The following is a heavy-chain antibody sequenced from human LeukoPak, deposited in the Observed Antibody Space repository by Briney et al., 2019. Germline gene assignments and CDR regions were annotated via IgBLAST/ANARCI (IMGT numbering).Heavy chain of an antibody. Sequence: GESLKISCKGSGYRFSSYWIGWVRQMPGKGPEWMGIVHPADSDTRYSPLFEGQVTISVDKSIQTAYLRWTSLQASDTAMYFCARGGSAYALDYWGQGTLVTASS. CDR3: ARGGSAYALDY. CDR1: GYRFSSYW. CDR2: VHPADSDT. D-gene: IGHD2-2*01. V-gene: IGHV5-51*01. J-gene: IGHJ4*02.